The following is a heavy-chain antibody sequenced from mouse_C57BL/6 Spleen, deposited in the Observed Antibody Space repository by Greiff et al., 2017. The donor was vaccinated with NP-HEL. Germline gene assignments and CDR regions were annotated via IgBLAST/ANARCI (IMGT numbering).Heavy chain of an antibody. Sequence: EVQLQQSGPELVKPGASVKISCKASGYTFTDYYMNWVKQSHGKSLEWLGDINPNNGGTSYNQKFKGKATLTVDKSSSTAYMELRSLTSEDSAVYYGARKDEGYYGYYAMDYWGQGTSVTVSS. CDR2: INPNNGGT. CDR1: GYTFTDYY. J-gene: IGHJ4*01. CDR3: ARKDEGYYGYYAMDY. V-gene: IGHV1-26*01. D-gene: IGHD2-3*01.